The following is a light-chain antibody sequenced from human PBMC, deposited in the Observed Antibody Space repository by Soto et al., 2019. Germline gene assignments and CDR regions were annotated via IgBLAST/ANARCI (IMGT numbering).Light chain of an antibody. V-gene: IGLV6-57*01. CDR3: YSFESSTGV. Sequence: NFMLTQPHSVSESPGKTVTISCTRSNGSIDSNYVQWHQLRPGSSPTTVIYENDQRPSGVPDRFSGSIDSSSNSASLIIYGLQAEDESDYSSYSFESSTGVFGGGTKLTVL. J-gene: IGLJ3*02. CDR2: END. CDR1: NGSIDSNY.